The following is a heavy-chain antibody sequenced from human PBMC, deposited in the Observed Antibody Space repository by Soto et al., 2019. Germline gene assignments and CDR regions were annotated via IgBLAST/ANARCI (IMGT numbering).Heavy chain of an antibody. CDR1: GFTFSSYG. D-gene: IGHD6-19*01. J-gene: IGHJ6*02. CDR2: ISYDGSNK. Sequence: QVQLVESGGGVVQPGRSLRLSCAASGFTFSSYGMLWVRQAPGKGLEWVAVISYDGSNKYYTDSVKGRFTISRDNSKKTLYLQMNSLRAEDTAVYYCAKDRGWLAERYYYGMDVWGQGTTVTVSS. V-gene: IGHV3-30*18. CDR3: AKDRGWLAERYYYGMDV.